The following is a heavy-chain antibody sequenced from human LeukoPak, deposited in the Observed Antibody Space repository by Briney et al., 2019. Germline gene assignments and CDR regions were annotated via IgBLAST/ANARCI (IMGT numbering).Heavy chain of an antibody. CDR1: GYTFTSYD. Sequence: ASVKVSCKASGYTFTSYDINWVRQATGQGLEWMGWMNPNSGNTGYAQKFQGRVTMTRNTSISTAYMELSSLRSDDTAVYYCARDLGTGLAGSSSLTWYFDLWGRGTLVTVSS. J-gene: IGHJ2*01. CDR2: MNPNSGNT. D-gene: IGHD6-6*01. V-gene: IGHV1-8*01. CDR3: ARDLGTGLAGSSSLTWYFDL.